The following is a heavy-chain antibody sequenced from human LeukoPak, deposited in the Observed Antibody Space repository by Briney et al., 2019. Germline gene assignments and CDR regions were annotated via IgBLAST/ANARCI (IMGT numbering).Heavy chain of an antibody. CDR2: IYYGGST. CDR3: ARLGIAVAGIRWFDP. J-gene: IGHJ5*02. D-gene: IGHD6-19*01. CDR1: GGSISTSSYY. V-gene: IGHV4-39*01. Sequence: SETLSLTCSVSGGSISTSSYYWGWVRRPPGKGLEWIGNIYYGGSTYYNPSLKSRVTISVDTSKNQFSLKLSSVTAADTAVYYCARLGIAVAGIRWFDPWGQGTLVTVSS.